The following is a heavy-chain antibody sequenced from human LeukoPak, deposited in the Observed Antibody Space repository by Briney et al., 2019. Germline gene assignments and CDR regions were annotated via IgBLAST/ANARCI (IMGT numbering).Heavy chain of an antibody. CDR2: ISAYNGNT. J-gene: IGHJ4*02. CDR1: GYTFTSYG. V-gene: IGHV1-18*01. Sequence: ASVKVSCKASGYTFTSYGISWVRQAPGQGLEWMGWISAYNGNTNYAQKLQGRVTMTTDTSTSTAYMELRSLRSDDTAVHYCARGFYDSSGYPTPSDYWGQGTLVTVSS. CDR3: ARGFYDSSGYPTPSDY. D-gene: IGHD3-22*01.